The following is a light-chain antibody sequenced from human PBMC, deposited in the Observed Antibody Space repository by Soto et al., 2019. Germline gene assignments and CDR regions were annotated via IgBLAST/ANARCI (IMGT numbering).Light chain of an antibody. CDR2: DAS. CDR1: QSISSW. Sequence: DIQITHSPSTLSSSVGDIFTITCLASQSISSWLAWYQQKPGKAPKLLIYDASSLESGVPSRFSGSGSGTEFTLTISSLQPDDFATYYCQQYNSYPTLTFGGGTKVDIK. V-gene: IGKV1-5*01. J-gene: IGKJ4*01. CDR3: QQYNSYPTLT.